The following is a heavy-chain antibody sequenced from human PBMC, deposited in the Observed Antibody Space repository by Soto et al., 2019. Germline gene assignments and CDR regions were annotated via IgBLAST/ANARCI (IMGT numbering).Heavy chain of an antibody. CDR3: ARVGFGCTGRSCYTGPYYFEY. CDR2: IDGDGSAT. J-gene: IGHJ4*02. D-gene: IGHD2-15*01. V-gene: IGHV3-74*01. CDR1: GFTFNNYW. Sequence: EVQLVESGGGLVQPGGSLRLSCAASGFTFNNYWMHWVRQAPGKGLVWVSRIDGDGSATNYVDSVKGRFTISRDNAKNTLSLEMRSLRPKHTAIYYCARVGFGCTGRSCYTGPYYFEYWGQGALVTVSP.